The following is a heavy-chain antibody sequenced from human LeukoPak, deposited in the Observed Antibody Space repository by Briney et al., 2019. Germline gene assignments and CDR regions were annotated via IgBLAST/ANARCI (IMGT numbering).Heavy chain of an antibody. CDR1: GGSFSGYY. V-gene: IGHV4-34*01. CDR2: LNQSGGT. CDR3: AREVSGNAGIPGTLAWGPKKYSYSYYMDV. Sequence: PSETLSLTCGVSGGSFSGYYWSWIRQPPGKGLEWIGELNQSGGTNYNPSLTSRVTISFDMSRSQISLRLTAVTAADTAVYYCAREVSGNAGIPGTLAWGPKKYSYSYYMDVWGRGTTVTVSS. J-gene: IGHJ6*03. D-gene: IGHD2-2*01.